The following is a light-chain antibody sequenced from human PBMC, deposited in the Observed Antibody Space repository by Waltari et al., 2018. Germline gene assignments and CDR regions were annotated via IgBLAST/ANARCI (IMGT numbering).Light chain of an antibody. CDR2: EVN. CDR3: CSYAGSSAFVI. J-gene: IGLJ2*01. V-gene: IGLV2-23*02. Sequence: QSALTQPASVSGSPGQSITISCLGSTNDIGSYDLVPWYQHPPGKAPKLLIYEVNKRPSGVSDRFSGSMSGNAASLTISGLQTEDESIYYCCSYAGSSAFVIFGEGTKVAVL. CDR1: TNDIGSYDL.